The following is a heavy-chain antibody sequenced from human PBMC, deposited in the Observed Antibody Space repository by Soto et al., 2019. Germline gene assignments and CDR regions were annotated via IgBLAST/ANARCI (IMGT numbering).Heavy chain of an antibody. CDR1: GGTFSSYA. CDR3: ARGILHDYGVYNWFDP. V-gene: IGHV1-69*13. D-gene: IGHD4-17*01. Sequence: GASVKVSCKASGGTFSSYAISWVRQAPGQGLEWMGGIIPIFGTANYAQKFQGRVTITADESTSTAYMELSSLRSEDTAVYYCARGILHDYGVYNWFDPWGQGTLFTVSS. CDR2: IIPIFGTA. J-gene: IGHJ5*02.